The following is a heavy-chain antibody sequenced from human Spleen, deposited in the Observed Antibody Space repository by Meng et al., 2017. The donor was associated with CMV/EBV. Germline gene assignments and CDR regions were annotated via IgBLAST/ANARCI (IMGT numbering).Heavy chain of an antibody. CDR3: ARDPSPLGWFDP. V-gene: IGHV4-59*01. Sequence: SETLSLTCTVSGGSISSYYWSWIRQPPGKGLEWIGYIYYSGRTNYNSSLRRRVSMSLDTSKNQFSLKLSSVTAADTAIYYCARDPSPLGWFDPWGQGTLVTVSS. CDR1: GGSISSYY. J-gene: IGHJ5*02. CDR2: IYYSGRT.